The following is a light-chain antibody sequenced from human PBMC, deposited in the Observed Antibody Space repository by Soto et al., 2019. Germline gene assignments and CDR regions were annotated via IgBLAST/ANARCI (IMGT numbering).Light chain of an antibody. CDR2: KAS. CDR3: QQYNNWPWT. J-gene: IGKJ1*01. Sequence: DIQMTQSPSTLSGSVGDRVTITCRASQTISSWLAWYQQKPGKAPKLLIYKASTLKSGVPSRFSGSGPGTEFTLTISSLQSEDFAVYYCQQYNNWPWTFGQGTKVDIK. CDR1: QTISSW. V-gene: IGKV1-5*03.